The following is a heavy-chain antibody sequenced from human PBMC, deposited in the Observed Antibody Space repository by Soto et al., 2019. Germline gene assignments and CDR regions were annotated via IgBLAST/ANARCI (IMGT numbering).Heavy chain of an antibody. CDR3: ARANSSTWYKLEYKWFDP. CDR1: GGSINDYY. D-gene: IGHD6-13*01. J-gene: IGHJ5*02. Sequence: SSETLSLTCTVSGGSINDYYWSWIRQTPGKGLESVGFMYYSETTKYNPSLKGLVTMSLDTSKNQVSLHLQSVTAADTAVYYCARANSSTWYKLEYKWFDPWGQGTLVTVSS. V-gene: IGHV4-59*01. CDR2: MYYSETT.